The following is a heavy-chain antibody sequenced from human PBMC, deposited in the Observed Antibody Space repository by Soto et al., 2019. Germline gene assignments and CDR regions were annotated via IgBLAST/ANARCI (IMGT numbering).Heavy chain of an antibody. J-gene: IGHJ6*02. CDR1: GGSISSGGYY. D-gene: IGHD3-3*01. CDR3: VRGRYYDFWSGTYYHYGMDV. CDR2: IYYSGST. V-gene: IGHV4-31*03. Sequence: PSETLSLTCTVSGGSISSGGYYWSWIRQHPGKGLEWIGYIYYSGSTYYNPSLKSRVTISVDTPKNQFSLKLSSVPAAAPAVYYCVRGRYYDFWSGTYYHYGMDVWGQGTTVTVSS.